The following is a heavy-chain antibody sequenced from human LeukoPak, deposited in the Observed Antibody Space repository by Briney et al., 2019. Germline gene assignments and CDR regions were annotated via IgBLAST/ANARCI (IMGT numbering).Heavy chain of an antibody. D-gene: IGHD3-22*01. J-gene: IGHJ4*02. Sequence: GGSLRLSCAASGFTFDDYGMSWVRQAPGKGLEWVSGINWNGGSTGYADSVKGRFTISRDNAKNSLYLQMNSLRAEVTALYYCARDSYYYDSSGYYLSSFDYWGQGTLVTVSS. CDR1: GFTFDDYG. CDR2: INWNGGST. CDR3: ARDSYYYDSSGYYLSSFDY. V-gene: IGHV3-20*04.